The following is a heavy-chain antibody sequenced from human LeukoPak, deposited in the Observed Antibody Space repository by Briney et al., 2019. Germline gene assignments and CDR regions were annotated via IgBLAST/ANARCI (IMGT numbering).Heavy chain of an antibody. CDR3: ARDKFRGYFVH. CDR2: IYSGGTT. D-gene: IGHD3-10*01. Sequence: GGSLRLSCAASEFTVSTNYTNGVRQAPGKGLEWVSAIYSGGTTYYADSVKGRFTISRDTSKNTLYLQMNSLRAEDTAVYYCARDKFRGYFVHRGQGTLVTVSS. V-gene: IGHV3-66*01. J-gene: IGHJ4*02. CDR1: EFTVSTNY.